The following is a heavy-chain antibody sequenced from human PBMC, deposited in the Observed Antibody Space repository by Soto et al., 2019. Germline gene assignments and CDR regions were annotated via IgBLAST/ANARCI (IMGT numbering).Heavy chain of an antibody. V-gene: IGHV1-69*13. D-gene: IGHD2-15*01. CDR2: IIPIFGTA. J-gene: IGHJ4*02. CDR1: GGTFSSSA. Sequence: SVKVSFKASGGTFSSSAISWLRQAPGQGLEWMGGIIPIFGTANYAQKFQGRVTITADESTSTAYMELSSLRSEDTAVYYCARASERSVAPNFDYWGQGTLVTVSS. CDR3: ARASERSVAPNFDY.